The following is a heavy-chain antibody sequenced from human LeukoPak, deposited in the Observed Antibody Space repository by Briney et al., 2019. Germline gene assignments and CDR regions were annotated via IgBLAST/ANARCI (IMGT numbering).Heavy chain of an antibody. CDR2: INPNSGGT. CDR1: GYTFTDYY. J-gene: IGHJ4*02. Sequence: ASVKVSCKASGYTFTDYYMRWVRQAPGQGLGWMGWINPNSGGTYSAQKFQGWVTMTRDTSISTAYMELSRLTSDDTAVYYCARANALHCSSTSCLFDYWGQGTLVTVSS. D-gene: IGHD2-2*01. CDR3: ARANALHCSSTSCLFDY. V-gene: IGHV1-2*04.